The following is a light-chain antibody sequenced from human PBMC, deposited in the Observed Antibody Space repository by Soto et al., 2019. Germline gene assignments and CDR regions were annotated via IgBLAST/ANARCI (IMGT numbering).Light chain of an antibody. V-gene: IGKV3-11*01. CDR3: QQRSSWPYT. J-gene: IGKJ2*01. Sequence: EIVLTQSPATLSLSPGEGATLSCRASQSVSIYLAWYQHKPGQAPRLLIYDSSNRATGIPARVSGSGSGTDFTLTISSLEPEDFAVYYCQQRSSWPYTFGQGTKLEI. CDR1: QSVSIY. CDR2: DSS.